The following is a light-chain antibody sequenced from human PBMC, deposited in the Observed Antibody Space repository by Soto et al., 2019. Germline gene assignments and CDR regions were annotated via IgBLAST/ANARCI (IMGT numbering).Light chain of an antibody. Sequence: QSVLTQPASVSGSPGQSITISCTGTSSDVGGYNYVSWYQQHPGKAPKLMIYEVSNRPSGVSNRFSGSKPGNTASLTISGLQAEDEADYYCSSYTSIITLYVFGSGTKVTVL. J-gene: IGLJ1*01. CDR2: EVS. CDR3: SSYTSIITLYV. V-gene: IGLV2-14*01. CDR1: SSDVGGYNY.